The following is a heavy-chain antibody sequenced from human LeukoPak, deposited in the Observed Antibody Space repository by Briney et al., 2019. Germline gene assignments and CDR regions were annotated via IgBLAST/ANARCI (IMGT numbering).Heavy chain of an antibody. CDR2: MNPNSGNT. CDR3: ARVESAGTFYYYMDV. J-gene: IGHJ6*03. D-gene: IGHD6-13*01. Sequence: GASVKVSCKASGYTFTSYDINWVRQATGQGLEWMGWMNPNSGNTDYAQKFQGRVTITADKSTSTAYMELSSLRSEDTAVYYCARVESAGTFYYYMDVWGKGTTVTVSS. CDR1: GYTFTSYD. V-gene: IGHV1-8*03.